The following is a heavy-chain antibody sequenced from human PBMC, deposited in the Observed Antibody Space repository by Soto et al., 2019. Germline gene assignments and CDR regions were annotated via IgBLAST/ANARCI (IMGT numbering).Heavy chain of an antibody. V-gene: IGHV3-74*01. CDR3: ARDVPHNWFDP. Sequence: PGGSLRLSCAASGFTFSSHWMHWARQAPGKGLVWVSRISNDGSDTVYADSVKGRFTISRDNAKNTLYLQMNSLRVEDTAVYHCARDVPHNWFDPWGQGTLVTVSS. CDR2: ISNDGSDT. CDR1: GFTFSSHW. J-gene: IGHJ5*02.